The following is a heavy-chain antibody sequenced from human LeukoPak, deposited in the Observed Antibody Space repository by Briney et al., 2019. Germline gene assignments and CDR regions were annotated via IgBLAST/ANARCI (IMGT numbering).Heavy chain of an antibody. CDR2: ISSSSSYI. CDR3: ASLVSERGYYYYYMDV. Sequence: GGSLGLSCAASGFTFSSYSMNWVRQAPGKGLEWVSSISSSSSYIYYADSVKGRFTISRDNAKNSLYLQMNSLRAEDTAVYYCASLVSERGYYYYYMDVWGKGTTVTVSS. V-gene: IGHV3-21*01. CDR1: GFTFSSYS. J-gene: IGHJ6*03. D-gene: IGHD1-1*01.